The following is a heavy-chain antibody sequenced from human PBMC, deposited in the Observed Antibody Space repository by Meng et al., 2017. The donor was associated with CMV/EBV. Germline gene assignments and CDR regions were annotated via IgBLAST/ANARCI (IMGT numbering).Heavy chain of an antibody. J-gene: IGHJ4*02. Sequence: ETLSLTCAASGFTFSSYSMNWVRQAPGKGLEWVSSISSSSSYIYYADSVKGRFTISRDNAKNSLYLQMNSLRAEDTAVYYCARVKDIVATIDYWGQGTLVTVSS. CDR3: ARVKDIVATIDY. CDR1: GFTFSSYS. CDR2: ISSSSSYI. V-gene: IGHV3-21*01. D-gene: IGHD5-12*01.